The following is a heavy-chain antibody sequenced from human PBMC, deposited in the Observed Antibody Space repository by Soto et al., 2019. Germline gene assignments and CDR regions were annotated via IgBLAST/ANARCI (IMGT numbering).Heavy chain of an antibody. CDR3: ARDRAFGGYDFDY. Sequence: GGSLRLSCAASGFNFNDYWMHWVRQAPGKGLVWVSRIISDGSSTSYADSVRGRFTISRDNVKNTLYLQMNNLRAEDTAVYYCARDRAFGGYDFDYWGQGTLVTVSS. CDR1: GFNFNDYW. J-gene: IGHJ4*02. D-gene: IGHD5-12*01. CDR2: IISDGSST. V-gene: IGHV3-74*01.